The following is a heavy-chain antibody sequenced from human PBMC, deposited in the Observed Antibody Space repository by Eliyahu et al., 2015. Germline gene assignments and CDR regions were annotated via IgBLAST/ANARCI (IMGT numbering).Heavy chain of an antibody. D-gene: IGHD4-17*01. CDR3: ARHYAFDY. CDR1: GGSFSGYY. CDR2: INPSGNT. Sequence: QVQLQQWGAGLLKPSETLSLTCAVYGGSFSGYYWSWIRQPPGKGLEWVGGINPSGNTNYNPSLKSRVTISVDTSKNQFSLKLSSVTAADTAVYYCARHYAFDYWGQGTLVTVSS. J-gene: IGHJ4*02. V-gene: IGHV4-34*01.